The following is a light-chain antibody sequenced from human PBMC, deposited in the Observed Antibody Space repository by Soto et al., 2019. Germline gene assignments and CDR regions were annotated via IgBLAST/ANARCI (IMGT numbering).Light chain of an antibody. J-gene: IGKJ1*01. CDR3: QQYGDSPRT. Sequence: EIVMTQSPATLSVSPGERATLSCRASQSISSNLAWYQQKNGQTPRLLIYGASTRAAGIPARFSGSGSGTDFTLTISSLQSEDFAVYYCQQYGDSPRTFGQGTKVDIK. V-gene: IGKV3-15*01. CDR1: QSISSN. CDR2: GAS.